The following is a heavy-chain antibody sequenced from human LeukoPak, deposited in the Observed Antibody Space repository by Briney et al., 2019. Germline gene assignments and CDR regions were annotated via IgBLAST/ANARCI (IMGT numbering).Heavy chain of an antibody. CDR2: INHSGST. D-gene: IGHD4-17*01. V-gene: IGHV4-34*01. J-gene: IGHJ5*02. CDR1: GGSFSGYY. Sequence: SSETLSLTCAVYGGSFSGYYWSWIRQPPGKGLGWIGEINHSGSTNYNPSLKSRVTISVDTSKNQFSLKLSSVTAADTAVYYCARDDYGDSKGRFDPWGQGTLVTVSS. CDR3: ARDDYGDSKGRFDP.